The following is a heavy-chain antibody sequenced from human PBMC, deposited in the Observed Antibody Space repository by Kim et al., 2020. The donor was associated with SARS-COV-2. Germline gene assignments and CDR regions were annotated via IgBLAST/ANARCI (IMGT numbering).Heavy chain of an antibody. J-gene: IGHJ5*02. CDR3: TVRIAAAGMRYNWFDP. CDR1: GFTFSNAW. V-gene: IGHV3-15*01. D-gene: IGHD6-13*01. Sequence: GGSLRLSCAASGFTFSNAWMSWVRQAPGKGLEWVGRIKSKTDGGTTDYAAPVKGRFTISRDDSKNTLYLQMNSLKTEDTAVYYCTVRIAAAGMRYNWFDPWGQGTLVTVSS. CDR2: IKSKTDGGTT.